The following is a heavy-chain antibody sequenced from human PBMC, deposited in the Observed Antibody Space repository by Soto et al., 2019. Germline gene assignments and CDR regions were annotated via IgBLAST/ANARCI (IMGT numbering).Heavy chain of an antibody. CDR3: ARLRKGFVVRGVDTYYYYYYMDV. D-gene: IGHD3-10*01. CDR1: GGSISSSSYY. CDR2: IYYSGST. J-gene: IGHJ6*03. Sequence: QLQLQESGPGLVKPSETLSLTCTVSGGSISSSSYYWGWIRQPPGKGLEWIGSIYYSGSTYYNPSLKSRVTISVATSKNQFSLKLSSVTAADTAVYYCARLRKGFVVRGVDTYYYYYYMDVWGKGTTVTVSS. V-gene: IGHV4-39*01.